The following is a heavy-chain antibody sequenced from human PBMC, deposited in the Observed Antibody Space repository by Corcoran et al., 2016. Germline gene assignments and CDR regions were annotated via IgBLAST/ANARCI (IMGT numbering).Heavy chain of an antibody. J-gene: IGHJ5*02. Sequence: QVQLQQSGPGLVKPSQTLSLTCAISGDSVSSNSATWNWIRQSPSRGLEWLGRTYYRSKWYNESAVTVKSRIISNPDTSQNPFSLQLNSVTPEDTAVYYGARGFLGATDPWGQGTLVTVSA. CDR3: ARGFLGATDP. CDR2: TYYRSKWYN. D-gene: IGHD1-26*01. V-gene: IGHV6-1*01. CDR1: GDSVSSNSAT.